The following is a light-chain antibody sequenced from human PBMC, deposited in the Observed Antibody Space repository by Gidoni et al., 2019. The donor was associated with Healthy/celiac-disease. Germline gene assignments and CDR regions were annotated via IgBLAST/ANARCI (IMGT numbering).Light chain of an antibody. J-gene: IGKJ3*01. CDR1: QGLLHSNGYNY. V-gene: IGKV2-28*01. CDR2: LSS. Sequence: IVMNQSPLSPPVTRGGPASISCRSSQGLLHSNGYNYLDWYLQKPGQSPQLLISLSSNRSCVVPDRFSGGCSGTYSPPTISLVAAEDAGFYYCLQALPPPLFGPGTQVDIK. CDR3: LQALPPPL.